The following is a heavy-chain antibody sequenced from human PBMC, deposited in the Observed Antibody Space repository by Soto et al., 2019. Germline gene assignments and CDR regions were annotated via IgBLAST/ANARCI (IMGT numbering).Heavy chain of an antibody. CDR1: GFSLTTSGVG. D-gene: IGHD3-3*01. CDR3: AHRVLRAVFGLVTSTAIYFDF. Sequence: QITLNESGPTVVKPTETLTLTCTFSGFSLTTSGVGVGWVRQSPGKAPEWLAFIYWDDDKSYSTSLKRRLTITKDTSKTQAVLTMANVDPADTATYYCAHRVLRAVFGLVTSTAIYFDFWGQGTPVVVSS. J-gene: IGHJ4*02. V-gene: IGHV2-5*02. CDR2: IYWDDDK.